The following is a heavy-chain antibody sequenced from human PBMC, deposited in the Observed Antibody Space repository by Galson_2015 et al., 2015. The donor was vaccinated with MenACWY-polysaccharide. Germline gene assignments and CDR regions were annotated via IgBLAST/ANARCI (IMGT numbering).Heavy chain of an antibody. CDR2: IYWDDVK. CDR1: GFSLRTRGVG. Sequence: PALVTSTQAITLPCSFSGFSLRTRGVGVCWIRPPPGQALERLAFIYWDDVKRSSPSLKSRLTITQDTSKNQVGLTMTNMDPVDTATYYSAHIGSGLFDYWCQGTLVTVSS. D-gene: IGHD6-19*01. J-gene: IGHJ4*02. CDR3: AHIGSGLFDY. V-gene: IGHV2-5*02.